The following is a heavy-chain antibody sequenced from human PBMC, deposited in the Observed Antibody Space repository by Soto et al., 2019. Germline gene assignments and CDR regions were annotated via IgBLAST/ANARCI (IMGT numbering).Heavy chain of an antibody. J-gene: IGHJ4*02. CDR3: ATYTLYCSGGSCYSGSHDY. V-gene: IGHV3-30-3*01. CDR1: GFSFSNYA. CDR2: ISYDGDNE. D-gene: IGHD2-15*01. Sequence: PGGSLRLSCAASGFSFSNYAMHWVRQAPGKGLEWLAIISYDGDNEYYADSVKGRFTISRDNSKNTLYLQMNSLRAEDTAVYYCATYTLYCSGGSCYSGSHDYWGQGTLVTVSS.